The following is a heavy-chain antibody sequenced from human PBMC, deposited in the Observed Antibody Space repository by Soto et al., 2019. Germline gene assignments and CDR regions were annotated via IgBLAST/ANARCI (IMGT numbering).Heavy chain of an antibody. CDR3: ARDRLYGAGLIDV. D-gene: IGHD3-10*01. V-gene: IGHV3-30-3*01. CDR2: ISSDGSDK. J-gene: IGHJ6*02. CDR1: GFTFSSYG. Sequence: QVQLVESGGGVVQPGRSLRLSCAASGFTFSSYGMHWVRQAPGKGLEWVAVISSDGSDKYYADSVKGRFTISRDNSKHTLYVQLNRMRAEDTALYYCARDRLYGAGLIDVWGQGTTVTVSS.